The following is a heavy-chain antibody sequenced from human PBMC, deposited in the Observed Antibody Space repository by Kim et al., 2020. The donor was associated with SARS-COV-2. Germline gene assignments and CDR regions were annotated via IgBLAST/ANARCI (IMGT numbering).Heavy chain of an antibody. Sequence: ASVKVSCKASGYTFTGYYMHWVRQAPGQGLEWMGWINPNSGGTNYAQKFQGRVTMTRDTSISTAYMELSRLRSDDTAVYYCAREGGEWELLRVFDYWGQGTLVTVSS. J-gene: IGHJ4*02. CDR3: AREGGEWELLRVFDY. CDR1: GYTFTGYY. V-gene: IGHV1-2*02. CDR2: INPNSGGT. D-gene: IGHD1-26*01.